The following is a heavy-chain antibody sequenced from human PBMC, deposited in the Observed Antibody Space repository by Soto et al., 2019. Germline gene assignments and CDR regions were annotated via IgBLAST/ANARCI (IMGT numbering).Heavy chain of an antibody. J-gene: IGHJ5*02. D-gene: IGHD6-13*01. Sequence: SETLSLTCTVSGGSVSSGSYYWSWIRQPPGKGLEWIGYIYYSGSTNYNPSLKSRVTISVDTSKNQFSLKLSSVTAADTAAYYCAREEGPTDWIAGGNWFDPWGQGTLVTVSS. CDR2: IYYSGST. V-gene: IGHV4-61*01. CDR1: GGSVSSGSYY. CDR3: AREEGPTDWIAGGNWFDP.